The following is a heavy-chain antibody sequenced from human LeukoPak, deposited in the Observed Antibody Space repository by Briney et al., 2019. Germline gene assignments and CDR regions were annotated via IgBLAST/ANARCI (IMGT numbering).Heavy chain of an antibody. V-gene: IGHV3-30*04. Sequence: GRSLRLSCAASGFTFSSYAMHWVRQAPGKGLEWVAVISYDGSNKYYADSVEGRFTISRDNSKNTLYLQMNSLRAEDTAVYYCARGGEQWLYYFDYWGQGTLVTVSS. CDR3: ARGGEQWLYYFDY. D-gene: IGHD6-19*01. J-gene: IGHJ4*02. CDR2: ISYDGSNK. CDR1: GFTFSSYA.